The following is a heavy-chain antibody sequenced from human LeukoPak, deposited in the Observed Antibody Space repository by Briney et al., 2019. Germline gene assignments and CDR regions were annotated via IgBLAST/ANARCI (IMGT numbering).Heavy chain of an antibody. D-gene: IGHD3-9*01. CDR3: ARGGNYDILTGYIFDY. Sequence: GGSLRLSCAASGFTFSNYWMSWVRQAAGKGLEWVANIKHDGGDKHYVDSVKGRFTIARDSAKNSLNLQMNSLRAEDTAVYYCARGGNYDILTGYIFDYWGQGTLVTVSS. CDR2: IKHDGGDK. CDR1: GFTFSNYW. J-gene: IGHJ4*02. V-gene: IGHV3-7*03.